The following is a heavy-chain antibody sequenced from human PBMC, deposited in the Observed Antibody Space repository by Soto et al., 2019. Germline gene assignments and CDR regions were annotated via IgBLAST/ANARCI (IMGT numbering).Heavy chain of an antibody. CDR2: IIPIFGTA. J-gene: IGHJ4*02. Sequence: QVQLVQSGAEVKKPGSSVKVSCKASGGTFSSYAISWVRQAPGQGLEGMGGIIPIFGTANYAQKFQGRVTMTADESTRTAYMGLSSLRSEDTAVYYCAGGGGGKLLHFDYWGQGTLVTVSS. CDR3: AGGGGGKLLHFDY. D-gene: IGHD1-26*01. V-gene: IGHV1-69*01. CDR1: GGTFSSYA.